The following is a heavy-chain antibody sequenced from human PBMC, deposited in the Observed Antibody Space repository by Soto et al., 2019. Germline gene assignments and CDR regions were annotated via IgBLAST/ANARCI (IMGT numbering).Heavy chain of an antibody. CDR1: GFTVSSNY. CDR2: IYSGGST. J-gene: IGHJ4*02. CDR3: ARDLYGDYEIYY. Sequence: GGSLRLSCAASGFTVSSNYMSWVRQAPGKGLEWVSVIYSGGSTYYADSVKGRFTISRDNSKNTLYLQMNSLRAEDTAVYYCARDLYGDYEIYYWGQGTLVTVSS. V-gene: IGHV3-66*01. D-gene: IGHD4-17*01.